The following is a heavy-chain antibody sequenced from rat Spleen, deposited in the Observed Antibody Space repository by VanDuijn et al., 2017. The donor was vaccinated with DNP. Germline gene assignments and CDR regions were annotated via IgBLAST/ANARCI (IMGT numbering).Heavy chain of an antibody. CDR1: GFTFSSFA. Sequence: EVQLVESGGGLVQPGRSMKLSCAASGFTFSSFAMAWVRQAPTKGLEWVASISNAGGNTYYRDSVKGRFTISRDNAKSTLYLQMDSLRSEDTATYYCARHTLGINPYFDYWGQGVMVTVSS. CDR3: ARHTLGINPYFDY. J-gene: IGHJ2*01. V-gene: IGHV5-25*01. D-gene: IGHD1-9*01. CDR2: ISNAGGNT.